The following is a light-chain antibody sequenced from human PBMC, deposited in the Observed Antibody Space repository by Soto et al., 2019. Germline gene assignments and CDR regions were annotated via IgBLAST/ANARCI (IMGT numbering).Light chain of an antibody. Sequence: EIVLTQSPATLSLSPGERATLSCRASQSVSVNSLAWYQQKGGQAPRLLIYAASTRATGVPDRFSGSGSGTDFALTISRLETEDFAVYYCQQYGGSPFTFGPGTKVDIK. CDR1: QSVSVNS. CDR2: AAS. J-gene: IGKJ3*01. CDR3: QQYGGSPFT. V-gene: IGKV3-20*01.